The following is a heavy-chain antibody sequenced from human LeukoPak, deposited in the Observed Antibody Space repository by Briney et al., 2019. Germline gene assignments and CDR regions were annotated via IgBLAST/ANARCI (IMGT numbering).Heavy chain of an antibody. J-gene: IGHJ4*02. V-gene: IGHV1-2*02. CDR3: AKTYYYDTTGYLGH. D-gene: IGHD3-22*01. CDR2: INPNSGDK. CDR1: GYTFIDFY. Sequence: GASVKVSCKASGYTFIDFYIHWMRQAPGQGLEWMGWINPNSGDKNYAQKFQGRVTMTRDTSITTAYMELSRLTSDDTAVYYCAKTYYYDTTGYLGHWGQGTLVTVSS.